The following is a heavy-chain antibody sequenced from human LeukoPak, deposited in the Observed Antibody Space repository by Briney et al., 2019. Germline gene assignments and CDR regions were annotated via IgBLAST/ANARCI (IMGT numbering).Heavy chain of an antibody. V-gene: IGHV3-48*03. CDR2: ISSSGSTI. CDR1: GFTFSSYE. Sequence: PGGSLRLSCAASGFTFSSYEMNWVRQAPGKGLEWVSYISSSGSTINYADSVKGRFTISRDNTKNSLYLQMNSLRAEDTVVYYCAREIVHCGGDCLDYWGQGTLVTVSS. J-gene: IGHJ4*02. CDR3: AREIVHCGGDCLDY. D-gene: IGHD2-21*02.